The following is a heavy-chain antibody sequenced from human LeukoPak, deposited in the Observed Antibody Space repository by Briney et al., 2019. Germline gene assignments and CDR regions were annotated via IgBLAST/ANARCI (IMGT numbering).Heavy chain of an antibody. CDR1: GFIFSDSS. Sequence: GGSLKLSCAASGFIFSDSSIHWVRQASGKGLEWVGRIRSKAKNYATAYAASVKGRFSISRDDSKNTAFLQMNSLNTEDTAMYYCAIAASDYMDVWGNGTTVTVSS. J-gene: IGHJ6*03. V-gene: IGHV3-73*01. CDR3: AIAASDYMDV. CDR2: IRSKAKNYAT. D-gene: IGHD2-15*01.